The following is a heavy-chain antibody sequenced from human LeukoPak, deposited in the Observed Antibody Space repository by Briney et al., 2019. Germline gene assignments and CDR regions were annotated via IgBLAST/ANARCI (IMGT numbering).Heavy chain of an antibody. J-gene: IGHJ4*02. CDR2: IYYSGST. V-gene: IGHV4-59*08. Sequence: SETPSLTCTVSGGSISGYYWSWIRQPPGKGLEWIGYIYYSGSTNYNPSLKSRITISLDTSKNQFSLKLTSVTAADTAVYYCARRPVRGLYYFDHWGQGTLVTVSS. D-gene: IGHD3/OR15-3a*01. CDR3: ARRPVRGLYYFDH. CDR1: GGSISGYY.